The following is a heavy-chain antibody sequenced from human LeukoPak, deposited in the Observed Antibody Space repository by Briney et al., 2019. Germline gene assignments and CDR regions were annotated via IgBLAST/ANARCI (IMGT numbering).Heavy chain of an antibody. V-gene: IGHV1-18*01. CDR1: GYTFTSYG. CDR2: ISAYNGNT. D-gene: IGHD4-23*01. CDR3: ARDLGYGGNSALYYFDY. Sequence: ASVKVSCKASGYTFTSYGISWVRQATGQGHERMGWISAYNGNTNYAQKLQGRVTMTTDTSTSTAYMELRSLRSDDTSVYYCARDLGYGGNSALYYFDYWGQGTLVTVSS. J-gene: IGHJ4*02.